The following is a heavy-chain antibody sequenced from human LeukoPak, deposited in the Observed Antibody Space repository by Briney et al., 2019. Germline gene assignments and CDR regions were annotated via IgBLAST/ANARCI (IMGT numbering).Heavy chain of an antibody. J-gene: IGHJ5*01. CDR2: IYTSGNT. CDR1: GGSISNYY. Sequence: SETLSLTCTVSGGSISNYYWSWIRQPAGKGLEWIGRIYTSGNTNYNPSLKSRVTMSVDTSKSQFSLQLGSVTAADTAVYYCARERGGDSGYEVWFDSWGQGTLVTVSS. D-gene: IGHD5-12*01. V-gene: IGHV4-4*07. CDR3: ARERGGDSGYEVWFDS.